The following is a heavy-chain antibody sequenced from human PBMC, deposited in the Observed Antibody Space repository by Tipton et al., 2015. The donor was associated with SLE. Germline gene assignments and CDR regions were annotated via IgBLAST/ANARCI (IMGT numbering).Heavy chain of an antibody. V-gene: IGHV4-61*05. D-gene: IGHD3-3*01. CDR1: GDSISSSNYY. CDR3: ARGPRDFWSGYFFDY. Sequence: TLSLTCTVSGDSISSSNYYWGWIRQPPGKGLEWIGYMYYSGSTNYNPSLKSRVTISVDTSKNQFSLKLSSVTAADAAVYYCARGPRDFWSGYFFDYWGQGTLVTVSS. CDR2: MYYSGST. J-gene: IGHJ4*02.